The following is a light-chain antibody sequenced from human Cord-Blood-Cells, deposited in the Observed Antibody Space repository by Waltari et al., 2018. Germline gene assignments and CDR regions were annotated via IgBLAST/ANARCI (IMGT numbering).Light chain of an antibody. CDR1: SSDVGGYNY. Sequence: QSALTQPASVSGSPGQSITISCTGTSSDVGGYNYVSWYQQHPGKAPKLMIYEVSNRPAGFSKRFSGTKSGNTASLTISGLQAEDEADYYCSSYTSSSTPVFGGGTKLTVL. V-gene: IGLV2-14*01. CDR2: EVS. CDR3: SSYTSSSTPV. J-gene: IGLJ3*02.